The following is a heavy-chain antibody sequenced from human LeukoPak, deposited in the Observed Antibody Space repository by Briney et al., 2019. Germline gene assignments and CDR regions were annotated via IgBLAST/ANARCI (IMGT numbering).Heavy chain of an antibody. Sequence: SGGSLRLSCAASGFTFSSYEMNWVRQAPGKGLEWVSYISSSGTIIYYADSVEGRFTISRDNAKNSLYLQMNSLRDEDTAVYYCARGPRAVGDWGQGTLVTVSS. CDR3: ARGPRAVGD. CDR2: ISSSGTII. V-gene: IGHV3-48*03. D-gene: IGHD2-15*01. CDR1: GFTFSSYE. J-gene: IGHJ1*01.